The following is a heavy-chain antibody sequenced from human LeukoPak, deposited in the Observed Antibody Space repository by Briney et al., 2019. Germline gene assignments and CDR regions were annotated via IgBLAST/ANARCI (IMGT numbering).Heavy chain of an antibody. V-gene: IGHV3-33*01. CDR3: ARVSSSGWSDY. J-gene: IGHJ4*02. Sequence: GGSLGLSCAASGFTFSSYGMHWVRQAPGKGLEWVAVIWYDGSNKYYADSVKGRFTISRDNSKNTLYLQMNSLRAEDTAVYYCARVSSSGWSDYWGQGTLVTVSS. D-gene: IGHD6-19*01. CDR2: IWYDGSNK. CDR1: GFTFSSYG.